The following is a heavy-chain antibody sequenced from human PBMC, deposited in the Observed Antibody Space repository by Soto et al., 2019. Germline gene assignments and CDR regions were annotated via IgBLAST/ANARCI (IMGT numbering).Heavy chain of an antibody. CDR1: GYTFTSYG. CDR3: SRITMVRGVIMTNWFDP. J-gene: IGHJ5*02. V-gene: IGHV1-18*01. CDR2: ISAYNGNT. D-gene: IGHD3-10*01. Sequence: GASVKVSCKASGYTFTSYGISWVRQAPGQGLEWMGWISAYNGNTNYAQKLQGRVTMTTDTSTSTAYMELRSLRSDDTAVYYCSRITMVRGVIMTNWFDPWGQGTLVTVSS.